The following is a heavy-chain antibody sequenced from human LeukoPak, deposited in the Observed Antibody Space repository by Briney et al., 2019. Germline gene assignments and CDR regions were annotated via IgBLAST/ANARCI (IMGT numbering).Heavy chain of an antibody. J-gene: IGHJ4*02. CDR1: GFSFTTYN. D-gene: IGHD4-17*01. Sequence: GGSLRLSCATSGFSFTTYNMNWVRQAPGKGLEWVSSISSSGSYTYYADSVKGRFTISRDNAKNSLYLQMNSLRAEDTAVYYCTTDNGDDTRRGYWGQGILVTVSS. CDR3: TTDNGDDTRRGY. V-gene: IGHV3-21*01. CDR2: ISSSGSYT.